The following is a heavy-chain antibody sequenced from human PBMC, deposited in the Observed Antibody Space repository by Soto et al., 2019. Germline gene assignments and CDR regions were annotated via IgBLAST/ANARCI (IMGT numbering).Heavy chain of an antibody. CDR2: IYPTGTT. Sequence: ETLSLNRAVSGYFISSGYSLDCIRQPPGKGLEWIGSIYPTGTTYYNPSLKSRVTISVDTSKNHFSLKLTSVTAADTAVYYCARDANYGLYYFDHWGQGTLVTVSS. V-gene: IGHV4-38-2*02. CDR1: GYFISSGYS. J-gene: IGHJ4*02. CDR3: ARDANYGLYYFDH. D-gene: IGHD3-10*01.